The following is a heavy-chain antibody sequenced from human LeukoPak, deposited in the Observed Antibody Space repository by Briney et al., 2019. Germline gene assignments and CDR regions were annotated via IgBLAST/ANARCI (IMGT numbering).Heavy chain of an antibody. CDR2: IYYSGST. D-gene: IGHD3-3*01. CDR3: AMGYYDFWSGYYGY. CDR1: GGSISSSSYY. V-gene: IGHV4-39*01. J-gene: IGHJ4*02. Sequence: PSETLSLTCTVSGGSISSSSYYWGWIRQPPGEGLEWIGSIYYSGSTYYNPSLKSRVTISVDTSKNQFSLKLSSVTAADTAVYYCAMGYYDFWSGYYGYWGQGTLVTVSS.